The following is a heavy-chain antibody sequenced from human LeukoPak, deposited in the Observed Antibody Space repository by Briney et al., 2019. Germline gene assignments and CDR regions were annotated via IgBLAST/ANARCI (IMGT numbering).Heavy chain of an antibody. J-gene: IGHJ5*02. D-gene: IGHD4-17*01. V-gene: IGHV4-38-2*02. Sequence: SQTLSLTCTVSGYSISSGYYWGWIRQPPGKGRKWIGSIYHSGSTYYNPSLKSRVTISVDTSKNQFSLKLSSVTAADTAVYHCAGADGNWFDPWGQGTLVTVSS. CDR1: GYSISSGYY. CDR2: IYHSGST. CDR3: AGADGNWFDP.